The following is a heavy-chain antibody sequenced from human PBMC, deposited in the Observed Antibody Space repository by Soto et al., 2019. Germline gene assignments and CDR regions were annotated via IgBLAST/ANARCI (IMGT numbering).Heavy chain of an antibody. J-gene: IGHJ5*02. CDR3: ATNTYSGITNWFDP. Sequence: QVQLQESGPGLVKPSGTLSLTCAVSDGSISSTNWWSWVRQTPGKGLEWIGETYHTGSTNYNPSLKSRVAISVDKSKNQFSLKLNSVTAADTAVYYCATNTYSGITNWFDPWGRGTLVTVSS. D-gene: IGHD1-26*01. CDR1: DGSISSTNW. CDR2: TYHTGST. V-gene: IGHV4-4*02.